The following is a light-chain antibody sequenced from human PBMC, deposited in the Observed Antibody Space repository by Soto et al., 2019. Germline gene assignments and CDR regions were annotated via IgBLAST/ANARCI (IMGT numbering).Light chain of an antibody. V-gene: IGKV3-11*01. Sequence: ETVLTQSPATLSLSPGERATLSCRASQSVDIYLAWYQQKPGQDPRLLIYDASNRATGIPARFSGSGSGTDFTLTISSLEPEDFALYYCQQRKYWPPLTFGQGTRLEIK. CDR2: DAS. CDR3: QQRKYWPPLT. CDR1: QSVDIY. J-gene: IGKJ5*01.